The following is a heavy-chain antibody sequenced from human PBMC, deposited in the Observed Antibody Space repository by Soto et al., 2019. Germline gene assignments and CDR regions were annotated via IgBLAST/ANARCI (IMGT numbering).Heavy chain of an antibody. CDR3: ARDAHLLWFGEQPLRSYYYMDV. V-gene: IGHV1-2*04. Sequence: GASVKVSCKASGYTFTGYYMHWVRQAPGQGLEWMGWINPNSGGTNYAQKFKGWVTMTRDTSISTAYMELSRLRSDDTAVYYCARDAHLLWFGEQPLRSYYYMDVWGKGTTVTVSS. D-gene: IGHD3-10*01. J-gene: IGHJ6*03. CDR1: GYTFTGYY. CDR2: INPNSGGT.